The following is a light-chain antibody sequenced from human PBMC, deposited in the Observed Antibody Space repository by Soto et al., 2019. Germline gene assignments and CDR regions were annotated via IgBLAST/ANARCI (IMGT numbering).Light chain of an antibody. V-gene: IGKV1-39*01. CDR2: GEF. Sequence: DIQMTQSPSSLSASVGDRVTITCRASQTISTSLNWYQHKPGNAHKVLIFGEFGLQSGVTSSFSGSGSGTDFTLTISSLQPEDCPTYYCQQSYSAPLTFRGGTKVEIK. CDR1: QTISTS. J-gene: IGKJ4*01. CDR3: QQSYSAPLT.